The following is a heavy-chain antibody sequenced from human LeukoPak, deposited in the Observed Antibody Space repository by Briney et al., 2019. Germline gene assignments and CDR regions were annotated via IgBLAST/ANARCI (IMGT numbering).Heavy chain of an antibody. V-gene: IGHV1-69*04. D-gene: IGHD3-3*01. CDR2: IIPIFGIA. CDR1: GGTFISYA. J-gene: IGHJ5*02. Sequence: SFKVSCKASGGTFISYAISWVRQAPGQGLEWMGRIIPIFGIANYAQKFQGRVTITADKSTSTAYMELSSLRSEDTAVYYCAREASGSNYDFWSGYSEWFDPWGQGTLVTASS. CDR3: AREASGSNYDFWSGYSEWFDP.